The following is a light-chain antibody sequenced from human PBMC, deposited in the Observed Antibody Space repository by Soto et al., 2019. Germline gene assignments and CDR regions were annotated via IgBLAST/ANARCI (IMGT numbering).Light chain of an antibody. CDR1: QSISSY. V-gene: IGKV1-39*01. J-gene: IGKJ1*01. CDR2: AAS. CDR3: QQSYSTPRT. Sequence: DIPMTQSPSSLSASVGDRVTITCRASQSISSYLNWYQQKPGKAPKLLIYAASSLQSGVPSRFSGSGSGTDFTLTIRSLQPEDFATYYCQQSYSTPRTFGQGTKVEIK.